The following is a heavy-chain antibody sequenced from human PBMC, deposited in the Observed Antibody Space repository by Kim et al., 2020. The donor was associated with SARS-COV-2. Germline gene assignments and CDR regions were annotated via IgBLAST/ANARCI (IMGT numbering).Heavy chain of an antibody. Sequence: SETLSLTCTVSGGSISSYYWSWIRQPPGKGLEWIGYIYYSGSTNYNPSLKSRVTISVDTSKNQFSLKLSSVTAADTAVYYCARAPRGGTYYDFWSENTEVREGYGMDVWGQGTTVTVSS. CDR1: GGSISSYY. CDR3: ARAPRGGTYYDFWSENTEVREGYGMDV. CDR2: IYYSGST. D-gene: IGHD3-3*01. J-gene: IGHJ6*02. V-gene: IGHV4-59*01.